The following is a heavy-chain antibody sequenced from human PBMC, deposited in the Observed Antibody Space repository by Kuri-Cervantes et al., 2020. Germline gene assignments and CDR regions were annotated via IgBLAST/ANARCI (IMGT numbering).Heavy chain of an antibody. V-gene: IGHV1-46*01. CDR3: ARELDYYGSGSYYMYDH. Sequence: ASVKVSCKASGYTFTSYYMHWVRQAPGQGLEWMGIINPSGGSTSYAQKFQGRVTMTRDTSTSTVYMELSSLRSEDTAVYYCARELDYYGSGSYYMYDHWGQGTLVTVSS. J-gene: IGHJ5*02. D-gene: IGHD3-10*01. CDR1: GYTFTSYY. CDR2: INPSGGST.